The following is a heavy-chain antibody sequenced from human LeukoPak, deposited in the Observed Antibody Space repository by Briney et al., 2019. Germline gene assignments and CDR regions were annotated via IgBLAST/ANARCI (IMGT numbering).Heavy chain of an antibody. J-gene: IGHJ5*02. V-gene: IGHV4-59*01. Sequence: SETLSLTCTVSGGSITNYYWGWMRLPPGKRLEWIGYIYYSGSTNYNPSLKSRVTISVDTSKNQFSLKLSSVTAADTAVYYCARGGSDFVNWFDPWGQGTLVTVSS. CDR2: IYYSGST. CDR3: ARGGSDFVNWFDP. D-gene: IGHD2/OR15-2a*01. CDR1: GGSITNYY.